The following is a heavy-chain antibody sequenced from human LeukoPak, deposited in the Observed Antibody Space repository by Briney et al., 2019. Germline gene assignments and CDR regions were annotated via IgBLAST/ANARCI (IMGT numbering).Heavy chain of an antibody. CDR1: GYTCSSYG. CDR3: ARDFTPYCSSTSCSWFDP. V-gene: IGHV1-18*01. J-gene: IGHJ5*02. Sequence: ASVKVSCKASGYTCSSYGISWVRQAPGQGLEWVGWISAYSGNTIYAQKLQGRVTMTTDTSTSTAYMELRSLISDDTAVYYCARDFTPYCSSTSCSWFDPWGQGTLVTVSS. CDR2: ISAYSGNT. D-gene: IGHD2-2*01.